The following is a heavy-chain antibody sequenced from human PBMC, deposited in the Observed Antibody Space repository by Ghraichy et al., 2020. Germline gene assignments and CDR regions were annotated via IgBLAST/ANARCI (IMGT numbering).Heavy chain of an antibody. CDR3: ARHPGYCTNAVCYTGPSDY. J-gene: IGHJ4*02. CDR1: GGSISSSSYY. D-gene: IGHD2-8*01. Sequence: ESLNISCTVSGGSISSSSYYWGWIRQPPGKGLEWIGNIYYSGSTYYNPSLKSRVTISVDSSKNQFSLKLSSVTAADTALYYCARHPGYCTNAVCYTGPSDYWGQGTLVTVSS. V-gene: IGHV4-39*01. CDR2: IYYSGST.